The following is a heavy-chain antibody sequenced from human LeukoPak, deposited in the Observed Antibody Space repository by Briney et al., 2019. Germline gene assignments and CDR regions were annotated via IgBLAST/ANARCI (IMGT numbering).Heavy chain of an antibody. J-gene: IGHJ2*01. Sequence: GGSLRLSCAAHLLTLRNAWVEWVRQAPGKGPEWVGRHKSKTNGATTEYAAPVKGRFTISRDDHENTLYLQMNRQKSEDTALLEVSTLKSDDTGAGFVAAPAKRVLYLWGRGTLVTVSS. D-gene: IGHD2-21*01. CDR1: LLTLRNAW. CDR3: STLKSDDTGAGFVAAPAKRVLYL. V-gene: IGHV3-15*01. CDR2: HKSKTNGATT.